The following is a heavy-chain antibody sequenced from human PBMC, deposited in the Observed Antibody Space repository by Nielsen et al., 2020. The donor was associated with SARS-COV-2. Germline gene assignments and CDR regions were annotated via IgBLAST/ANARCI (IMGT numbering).Heavy chain of an antibody. CDR2: IYYSGST. Sequence: SETLSLTCTVSGGSISSYYWSWIRQPPGKGLEWIGYIYYSGSTNYNPSLKSRVTISVDTSKNQFSLKLSSVTAADTAVYYCARDQDSWYEYVYWGQGTLVTVSS. V-gene: IGHV4-59*01. CDR3: ARDQDSWYEYVY. D-gene: IGHD6-13*01. CDR1: GGSISSYY. J-gene: IGHJ4*02.